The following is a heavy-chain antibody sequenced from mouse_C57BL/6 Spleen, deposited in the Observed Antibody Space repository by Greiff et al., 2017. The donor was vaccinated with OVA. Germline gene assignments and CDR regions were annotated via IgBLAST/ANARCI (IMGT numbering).Heavy chain of an antibody. D-gene: IGHD2-12*01. V-gene: IGHV5-17*01. Sequence: EVQVVESGGGLVKPGGSLKLSCAASGFTFSDYGMHWVRQAPEKGLEWVAYISSGSSTIYYADTVQGRFTLSRDNAKNTLFLQMTSLRSEDTAMYYGARPIRRDYAMDYWGQGTSVTVSS. J-gene: IGHJ4*01. CDR2: ISSGSSTI. CDR1: GFTFSDYG. CDR3: ARPIRRDYAMDY.